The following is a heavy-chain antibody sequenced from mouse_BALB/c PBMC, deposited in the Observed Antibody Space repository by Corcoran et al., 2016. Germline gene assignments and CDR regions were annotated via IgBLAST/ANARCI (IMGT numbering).Heavy chain of an antibody. CDR2: INTYTGEP. CDR3: ASRGGNRAMDY. D-gene: IGHD1-1*02. V-gene: IGHV9-3-1*01. Sequence: QIQLVQSGPELKKPGETVKISCKASGYTFTNYGMNWVKQAPGKGLKWMGWINTYTGEPTYADDFKGRFAFSLETSASTAYLQINNLKNEDTATYFCASRGGNRAMDYWGQGTSVTVSS. J-gene: IGHJ4*01. CDR1: GYTFTNYG.